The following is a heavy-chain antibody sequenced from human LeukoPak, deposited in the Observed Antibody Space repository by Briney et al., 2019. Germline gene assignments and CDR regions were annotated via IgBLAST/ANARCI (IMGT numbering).Heavy chain of an antibody. V-gene: IGHV3-21*01. CDR2: ISSSSSYI. CDR3: AIQSPYYYDSSGYSKNWFDP. CDR1: GFTFSSYS. J-gene: IGHJ5*02. Sequence: GGSLRLSCAASGFTFSSYSMNWVRQAPGKGLEWVSSISSSSSYIYYADSVKGRFTISRDNAKNSLYLQMNSLRAEDTAVYYCAIQSPYYYDSSGYSKNWFDPWGQGTLVTVSS. D-gene: IGHD3-22*01.